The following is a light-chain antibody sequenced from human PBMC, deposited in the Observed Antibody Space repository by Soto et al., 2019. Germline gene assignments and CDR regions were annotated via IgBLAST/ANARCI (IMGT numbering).Light chain of an antibody. CDR3: QQYGSSPLT. V-gene: IGKV3-20*01. Sequence: EIVLTQSPDTLSLSPGERATLSCRASQSVSSSYLAWYQQKPGQAPRLLIFGASSRANGIPDRFRGSGSGTDFTLTISRLEPEEFSVFDCQQYGSSPLTFGGGTKVEIK. CDR2: GAS. J-gene: IGKJ4*01. CDR1: QSVSSSY.